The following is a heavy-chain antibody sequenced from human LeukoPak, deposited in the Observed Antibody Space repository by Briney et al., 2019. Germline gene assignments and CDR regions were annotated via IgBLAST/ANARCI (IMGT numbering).Heavy chain of an antibody. CDR1: GYTFTGYY. V-gene: IGHV1-2*02. D-gene: IGHD6-13*01. CDR2: INPNSGGT. J-gene: IGHJ1*01. CDR3: ARAHSSSWPDPEYFQH. Sequence: ASVKVSCKASGYTFTGYYMHWVRQAPGQGLEWMGWINPNSGGTNYAQKFQGRVTMTRDTSISTAYMELSRLRSDDTAVYYCARAHSSSWPDPEYFQHWGQGTLVTVSS.